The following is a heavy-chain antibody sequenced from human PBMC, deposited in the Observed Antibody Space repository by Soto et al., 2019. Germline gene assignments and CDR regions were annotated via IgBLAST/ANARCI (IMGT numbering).Heavy chain of an antibody. CDR3: ARSHRFGVVMIRHFDYYYYYMDV. D-gene: IGHD3-3*01. Sequence: PSETLSLTCTVSGGSISSSSYYWGWIRQPPGKGLEWIGSIYYSGSTYYNPSLKSRVTISVDTSKNQFSLKLSSVTAADTAVYYCARSHRFGVVMIRHFDYYYYYMDVWGKGTTVTVSS. V-gene: IGHV4-39*01. CDR1: GGSISSSSYY. J-gene: IGHJ6*03. CDR2: IYYSGST.